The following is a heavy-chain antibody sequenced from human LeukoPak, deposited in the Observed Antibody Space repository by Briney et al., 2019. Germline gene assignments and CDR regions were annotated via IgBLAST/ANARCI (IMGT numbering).Heavy chain of an antibody. D-gene: IGHD2-15*01. V-gene: IGHV3-21*01. CDR2: ISSSSSYI. CDR3: ARWRKFYCSGGSCYSGFSYYYYGMDV. Sequence: GGSLRLSCAASGFTFSSYSMNWARQAPGKGLEWVSSISSSSSYIYYADSVKGRFTISRDNAKNSLYLQMNSLRAEDTAAYYCARWRKFYCSGGSCYSGFSYYYYGMDVWGQGTTVAVSS. J-gene: IGHJ6*02. CDR1: GFTFSSYS.